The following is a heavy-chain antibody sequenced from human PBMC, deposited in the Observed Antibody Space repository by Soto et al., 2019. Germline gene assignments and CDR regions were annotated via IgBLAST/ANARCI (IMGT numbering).Heavy chain of an antibody. CDR3: ARLQAVAGTGDWFDP. J-gene: IGHJ5*02. D-gene: IGHD6-19*01. Sequence: SEPLSLTCTVSGGSLSSAAYYWSWIRQHPGKGLEWIGYIHYSGSTNYNPSLKSRVTISVDTSKKQFSLKLRFVTAADTAVYYCARLQAVAGTGDWFDPWGQGTLVTVSS. CDR2: IHYSGST. V-gene: IGHV4-61*08. CDR1: GGSLSSAAYY.